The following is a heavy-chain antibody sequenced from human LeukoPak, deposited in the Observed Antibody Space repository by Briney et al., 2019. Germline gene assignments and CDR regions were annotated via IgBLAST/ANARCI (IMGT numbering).Heavy chain of an antibody. CDR2: IYYSGST. D-gene: IGHD2-21*02. V-gene: IGHV4-39*07. Sequence: SETLSLTCTVSGGSISSSSYYWGWIRQPPGKGLEWIGSIYYSGSTYYNPSLKSRVTISVDTSKNQFSLKLSSVTAADTAVYYCARDCGGDCSEYFQHWGQGTLVTVSS. CDR3: ARDCGGDCSEYFQH. J-gene: IGHJ1*01. CDR1: GGSISSSSYY.